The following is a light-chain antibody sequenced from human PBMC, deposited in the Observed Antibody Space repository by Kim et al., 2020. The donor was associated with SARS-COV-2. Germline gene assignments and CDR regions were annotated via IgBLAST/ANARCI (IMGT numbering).Light chain of an antibody. CDR3: QQYGSSPRT. Sequence: TPGEGATLHCRASQSVSSSYLAWYQQKPGQAPRLLIYGESSRATGIPDRFSGSGSGTDFTLTISRLEPEDFAVYYCQQYGSSPRTFGQGTKVDIK. CDR1: QSVSSSY. V-gene: IGKV3-20*01. CDR2: GES. J-gene: IGKJ1*01.